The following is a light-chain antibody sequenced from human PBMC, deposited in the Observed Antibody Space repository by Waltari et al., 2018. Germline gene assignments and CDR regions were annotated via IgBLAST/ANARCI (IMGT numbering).Light chain of an antibody. Sequence: QSALTQPASVSGSPGQSITISCTGATSDIGTYKLVSWYPHHPGKAPKLLIYEANKRPSGISDRFSGSRSGSTASLTISGLQAEDEADYYCCSYAGGGTHVFGPGSRVTVL. CDR1: TSDIGTYKL. CDR2: EAN. J-gene: IGLJ1*01. CDR3: CSYAGGGTHV. V-gene: IGLV2-23*01.